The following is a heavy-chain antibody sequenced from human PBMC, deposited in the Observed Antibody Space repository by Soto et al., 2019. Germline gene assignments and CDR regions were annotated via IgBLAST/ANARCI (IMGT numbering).Heavy chain of an antibody. J-gene: IGHJ2*01. D-gene: IGHD2-2*01. Sequence: ASVKVSCTASGYTFTSYGISWVRQAPGQGLEWMGWISAYNGNTNYAQKLQGRVTMTTDTSTSTAYMELRSLRSDDTAVYYCARVAPIVVVPAAISRYFDLWGRGTLVTVSS. CDR2: ISAYNGNT. V-gene: IGHV1-18*01. CDR3: ARVAPIVVVPAAISRYFDL. CDR1: GYTFTSYG.